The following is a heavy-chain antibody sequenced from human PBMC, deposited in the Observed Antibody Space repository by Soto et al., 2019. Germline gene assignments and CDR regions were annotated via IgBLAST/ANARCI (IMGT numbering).Heavy chain of an antibody. CDR2: ISYDGSNK. V-gene: IGHV3-30-3*01. CDR1: GFTFSSYA. CDR3: ARDPGWRRVADY. Sequence: GGSLRLSCAASGFTFSSYAMHWVRQAPGKGLEWVAVISYDGSNKYYADSVKGRFTISRDNSKNTLFLQMNSLRAEDTAVYCCARDPGWRRVADYWGQGTQVTVSS. D-gene: IGHD2-21*02. J-gene: IGHJ4*02.